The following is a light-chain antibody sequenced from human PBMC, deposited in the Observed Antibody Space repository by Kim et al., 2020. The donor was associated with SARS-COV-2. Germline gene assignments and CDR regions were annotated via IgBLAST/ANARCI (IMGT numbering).Light chain of an antibody. CDR2: DVS. CDR1: SNDGGGYNY. J-gene: IGLJ2*01. CDR3: CSYAGSNSLV. V-gene: IGLV2-11*03. Sequence: GQTNTISCTGSSNDGGGYNYVTWYEQHPGIAPKVIIYDVSKRPSGIPDRFSGSKSGNTASLTISGLQTEDEGDYHCCSYAGSNSLVFGGGTKVTVL.